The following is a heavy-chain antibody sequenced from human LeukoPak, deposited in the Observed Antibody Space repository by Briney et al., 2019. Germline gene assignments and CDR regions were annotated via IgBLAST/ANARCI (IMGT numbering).Heavy chain of an antibody. CDR2: ISSSSSTI. CDR3: ARVSYPYSSSWVGWFDP. V-gene: IGHV3-48*01. D-gene: IGHD6-13*01. Sequence: GGSLRLSCAASGFTFSSYSMNWVRQAPGKGLEWVSYISSSSSTIYYADSVKDRFTISRDNAKNSLYLQMNSLRAEDTAVYYCARVSYPYSSSWVGWFDPWGQGTLVTVSS. J-gene: IGHJ5*02. CDR1: GFTFSSYS.